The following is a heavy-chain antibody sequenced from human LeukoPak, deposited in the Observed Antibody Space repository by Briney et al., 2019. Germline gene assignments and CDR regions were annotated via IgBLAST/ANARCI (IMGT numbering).Heavy chain of an antibody. J-gene: IGHJ5*02. D-gene: IGHD6-19*01. CDR2: ISSSSSYI. CDR3: ARDQIAVAGVNWFDA. CDR1: GFTFSSYS. Sequence: KPGGSPRLSCAASGFTFSSYSMNWVRQAPGKGLEWVSSISSSSSYIYYADSVKGRFTISRDNAKNSLYLQMNSLRAEDTAVYYCARDQIAVAGVNWFDAWGQGTLVTVSS. V-gene: IGHV3-21*01.